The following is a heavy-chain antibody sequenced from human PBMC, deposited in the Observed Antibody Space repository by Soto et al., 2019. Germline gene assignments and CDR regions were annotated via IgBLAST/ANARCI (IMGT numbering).Heavy chain of an antibody. Sequence: GGSLRLSRVASGLTFSRYAMTWVRQAPGKGLEWVADIKQDGSEKYYVDSVKGRFTTSRDNAKNSLYLQMNSLRAEDTAVYYCARGSGDYYYYMDVWGKGTTVTVSS. D-gene: IGHD3-3*01. CDR2: IKQDGSEK. J-gene: IGHJ6*03. CDR3: ARGSGDYYYYMDV. CDR1: GLTFSRYA. V-gene: IGHV3-7*01.